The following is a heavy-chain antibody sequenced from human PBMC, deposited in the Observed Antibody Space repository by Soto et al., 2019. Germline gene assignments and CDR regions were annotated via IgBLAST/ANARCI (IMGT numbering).Heavy chain of an antibody. D-gene: IGHD5-18*01. Sequence: EVQLVESGGGLVQPGGSLRLSCAASGFTFSSYSMNWVRQAPGKGLEWVSYISSSSSTIYYADSVKGRFTISRDNAKNSLYLQMNSLRDEDTAVYYCARCPSSTGVSYGYEYYGMDVWGQGTTVTVSS. J-gene: IGHJ6*02. CDR1: GFTFSSYS. CDR3: ARCPSSTGVSYGYEYYGMDV. CDR2: ISSSSSTI. V-gene: IGHV3-48*02.